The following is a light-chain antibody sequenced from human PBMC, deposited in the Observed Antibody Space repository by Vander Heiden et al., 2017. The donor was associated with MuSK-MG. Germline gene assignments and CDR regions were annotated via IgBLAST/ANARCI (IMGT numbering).Light chain of an antibody. CDR2: DVS. CDR1: TSDVGGYHY. J-gene: IGLJ2*01. Sequence: QSALTRPSPASGSPGQSITISCTGTTSDVGGYHYVSWYQHHPGNAPKLMIYDVSYRPSGVSNRFSASKSGNTASLTISGLQGEDEADYYCSSYTTSTPLVFGGGTKLTVL. V-gene: IGLV2-14*03. CDR3: SSYTTSTPLV.